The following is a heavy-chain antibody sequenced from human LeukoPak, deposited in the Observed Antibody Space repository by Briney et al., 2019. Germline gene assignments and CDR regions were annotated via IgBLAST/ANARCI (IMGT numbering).Heavy chain of an antibody. CDR2: ISSSSSYV. CDR3: ARDRSYGFGF. Sequence: GGSLRLPCAASGFTFSSYSMNWVRQAPGKGLEWVSSISSSSSYVYYADSVKGRFTISRDNAKNSLYLQMNSLRAEDTAVYYCARDRSYGFGFWGQGTLVTVSS. J-gene: IGHJ4*02. D-gene: IGHD5-18*01. V-gene: IGHV3-21*01. CDR1: GFTFSSYS.